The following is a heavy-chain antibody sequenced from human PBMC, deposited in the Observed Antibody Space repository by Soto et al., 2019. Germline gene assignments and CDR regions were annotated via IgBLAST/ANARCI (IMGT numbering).Heavy chain of an antibody. V-gene: IGHV6-1*01. CDR1: GDSVSSNTAG. J-gene: IGHJ4*01. D-gene: IGHD1-26*01. CDR2: TYYRSKWYY. Sequence: SPTLSLTCDISGDSVSSNTAGWNWVRQSPSRGLEWLGRTYYRSKWYYDYALSVRSRITINPDTSKNQYSLQLNSVTPEDTAVYYCARGEQYSGRIFDYWGQGTLVTVSS. CDR3: ARGEQYSGRIFDY.